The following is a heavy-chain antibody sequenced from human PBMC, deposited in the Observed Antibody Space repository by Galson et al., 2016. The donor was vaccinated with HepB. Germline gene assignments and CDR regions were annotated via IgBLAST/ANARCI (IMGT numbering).Heavy chain of an antibody. CDR2: IHTRTGSP. CDR3: ARLVAADASVEASDV. CDR1: GYTFSSYA. Sequence: SVKVSCKASGYTFSSYAINWVRQAPGQGLEWMGWIHTRTGSPSYAQGFTGRYVFSLDTSVSTAYLEISGLKAEGTGVYYCARLVAADASVEASDVWGQGTLVTVSS. V-gene: IGHV7-4-1*02. D-gene: IGHD6-13*01. J-gene: IGHJ3*01.